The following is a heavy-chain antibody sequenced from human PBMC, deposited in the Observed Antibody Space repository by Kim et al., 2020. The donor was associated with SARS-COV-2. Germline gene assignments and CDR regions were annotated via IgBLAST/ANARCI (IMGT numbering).Heavy chain of an antibody. Sequence: GGSLRLSCAASGFTFHDYAMHWVRQAPGKGLEWVSGISWNSGSKGYADSVKGRFTISRDNAKSSLYLQMNSLRPEDTALYFCAKDKYSSNWYYFDYWGQG. V-gene: IGHV3-9*01. CDR1: GFTFHDYA. CDR3: AKDKYSSNWYYFDY. J-gene: IGHJ4*02. CDR2: ISWNSGSK. D-gene: IGHD6-13*01.